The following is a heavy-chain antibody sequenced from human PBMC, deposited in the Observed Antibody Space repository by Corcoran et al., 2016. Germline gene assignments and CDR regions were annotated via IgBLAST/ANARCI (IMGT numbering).Heavy chain of an antibody. D-gene: IGHD3-10*02. Sequence: EVQLVQSGAEVKKSGESLRISCKCSGYRFNTYWIAWVRQVPGKGLEWMGLIYPSDSDTRYSPSFQGQVTISVAKSITTAYLQWSSLKASDTAMYYCARQITLSQVHDAFDIWGQGTMVTVSS. CDR1: GYRFNTYW. J-gene: IGHJ3*02. CDR3: ARQITLSQVHDAFDI. CDR2: IYPSDSDT. V-gene: IGHV5-51*01.